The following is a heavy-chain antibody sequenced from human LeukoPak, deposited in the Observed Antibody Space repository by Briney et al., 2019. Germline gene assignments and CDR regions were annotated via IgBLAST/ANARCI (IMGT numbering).Heavy chain of an antibody. CDR3: AKWGDYDVLTGYYVSDY. V-gene: IGHV3-23*01. CDR1: GFTFSNYA. J-gene: IGHJ4*02. CDR2: ITGSGGNT. Sequence: GGSLRLSCAASGFTFSNYAMSWVRQAPGKGLEWVSAITGSGGNTYYAGSVKGRFTISRDNSKNTLYLQMNSLRAEDTAVYYCAKWGDYDVLTGYYVSDYWGQGTLVTVSS. D-gene: IGHD3-9*01.